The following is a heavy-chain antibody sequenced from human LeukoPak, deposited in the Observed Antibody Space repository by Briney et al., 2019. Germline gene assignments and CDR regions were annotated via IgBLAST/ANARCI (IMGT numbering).Heavy chain of an antibody. CDR2: ISWNSGSI. CDR3: AKAHSSTYYYYMDV. Sequence: GGSLRLSCAASGFIFDDYAMHWVRQAPGKGLEWVSGISWNSGSIGYADSVKGRFTISRDNAKNSLYLQMNSLRAEDMALYYCAKAHSSTYYYYMDVWGKGTTVTVSS. D-gene: IGHD2-2*01. V-gene: IGHV3-9*03. J-gene: IGHJ6*03. CDR1: GFIFDDYA.